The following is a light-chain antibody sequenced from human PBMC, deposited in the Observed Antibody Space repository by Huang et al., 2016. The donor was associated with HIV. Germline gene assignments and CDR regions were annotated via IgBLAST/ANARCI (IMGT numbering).Light chain of an antibody. J-gene: IGKJ3*01. V-gene: IGKV1-6*01. CDR1: QGIRND. CDR2: CAS. Sequence: AIQMTQSPSSLSAFVGDRVTITCRASQGIRNDLGWYQPKPGRPPKLLIYCASTLQSGVPSRFSCGGSGTDFTLTISSLQPEDFSTYYCLQDFNYPRTFGPGTKVD. CDR3: LQDFNYPRT.